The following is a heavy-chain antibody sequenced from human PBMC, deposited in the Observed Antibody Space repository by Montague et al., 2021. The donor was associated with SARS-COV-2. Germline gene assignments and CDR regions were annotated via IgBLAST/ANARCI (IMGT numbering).Heavy chain of an antibody. V-gene: IGHV4-59*08. J-gene: IGHJ4*02. D-gene: IGHD3-10*01. CDR2: MHDSGTA. Sequence: SETLSLTRTVSDGSIRSYYWNWMRQTPGKGLEWIGYMHDSGTANYNPSLRSRVTLMVDASRNRFSLELSSVTAADTAMYYCTRLPRGSGTWGYFDYWAQGTLVTVSS. CDR3: TRLPRGSGTWGYFDY. CDR1: DGSIRSYY.